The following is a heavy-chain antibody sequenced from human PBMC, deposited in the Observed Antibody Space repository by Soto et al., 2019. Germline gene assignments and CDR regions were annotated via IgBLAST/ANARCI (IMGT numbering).Heavy chain of an antibody. CDR3: ARSSSWYQGAEYFQH. Sequence: GESLKISCKGSGYSFTSYWIGWVRQMPGKGLEWMGIIYPGDSDTRYSPSFQGQVTISADKSISTAYLQWSSLKASDTAMYYCARSSSWYQGAEYFQHWGQGTLVTVSS. V-gene: IGHV5-51*01. CDR2: IYPGDSDT. J-gene: IGHJ1*01. CDR1: GYSFTSYW. D-gene: IGHD6-13*01.